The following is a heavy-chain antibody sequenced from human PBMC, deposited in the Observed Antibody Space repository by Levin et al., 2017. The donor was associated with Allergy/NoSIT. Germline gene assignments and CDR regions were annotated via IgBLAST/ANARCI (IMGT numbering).Heavy chain of an antibody. CDR3: AGYSGSHLPVRAFDS. D-gene: IGHD1-26*01. CDR2: IYYSGST. CDR1: GGSVSSGSYY. J-gene: IGHJ3*02. Sequence: SETLSLTCTVSGGSVSSGSYYWSWIRQPPGKGLEWIGYIYYSGSTNYNPSLKSRVTISVDTSKNQFSLKLSSVTAADTAVYYCAGYSGSHLPVRAFDSWGQGTMVTVSS. V-gene: IGHV4-61*01.